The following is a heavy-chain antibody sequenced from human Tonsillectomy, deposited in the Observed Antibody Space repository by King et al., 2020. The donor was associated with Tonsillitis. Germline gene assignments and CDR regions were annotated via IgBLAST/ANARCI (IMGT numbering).Heavy chain of an antibody. Sequence: VQLVESGGGLVKPGGSLRLSCAASGFTFSSHSMNWVRQAPGKGLEWVSSISSSSSYIYYADSVKGRFTISRDNAKNSLYLQMNSLRAEDTAVYYCARVFRIAAAPTHFDYWGQGTLVTVSS. CDR3: ARVFRIAAAPTHFDY. J-gene: IGHJ4*02. CDR2: ISSSSSYI. V-gene: IGHV3-21*01. CDR1: GFTFSSHS. D-gene: IGHD6-13*01.